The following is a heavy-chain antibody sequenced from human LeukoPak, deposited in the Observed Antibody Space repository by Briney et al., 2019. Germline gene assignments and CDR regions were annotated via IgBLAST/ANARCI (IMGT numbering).Heavy chain of an antibody. CDR1: AFTFSSYS. Sequence: PGGSLRLSCATSAFTFSSYSMNWVRQAPGKGLEWVSSISSSSSYIYYADSVKGRFTISRDNAKNSLYLQINSLRAEDTAVYYCARYLSAAGTGVDYWGQGTLVTVSS. D-gene: IGHD6-13*01. CDR3: ARYLSAAGTGVDY. CDR2: ISSSSSYI. V-gene: IGHV3-21*01. J-gene: IGHJ4*02.